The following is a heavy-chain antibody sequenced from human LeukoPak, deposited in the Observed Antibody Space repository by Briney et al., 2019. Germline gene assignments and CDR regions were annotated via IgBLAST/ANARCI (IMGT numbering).Heavy chain of an antibody. Sequence: SQTLSLTCTVSGGSISSGGYYWNWIRQHPGKSLEWIGYIFYSGSAYYNPSLKSRVTISVDTSKNQFSLKLSSVTAADTAVYYCARGSTLIRGFDYWGQGTLVTVSS. V-gene: IGHV4-31*03. D-gene: IGHD3-10*01. J-gene: IGHJ4*02. CDR1: GGSISSGGYY. CDR3: ARGSTLIRGFDY. CDR2: IFYSGSA.